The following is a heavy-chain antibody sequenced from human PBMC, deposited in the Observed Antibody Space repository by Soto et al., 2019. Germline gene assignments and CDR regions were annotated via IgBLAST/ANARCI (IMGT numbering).Heavy chain of an antibody. CDR2: IKSKTDGGTT. D-gene: IGHD3-22*01. Sequence: GGSLRLSCAASGFTFSNAWMNWVRQAPGKGLEWVGRIKSKTDGGTTDYAAPVKGGFTISRDDSKNMLYLQMNSLKTEDTAVYYCTRRYYYDSSGYYPTYYYGMDVWGQGTTVTVSS. CDR1: GFTFSNAW. J-gene: IGHJ6*02. CDR3: TRRYYYDSSGYYPTYYYGMDV. V-gene: IGHV3-15*07.